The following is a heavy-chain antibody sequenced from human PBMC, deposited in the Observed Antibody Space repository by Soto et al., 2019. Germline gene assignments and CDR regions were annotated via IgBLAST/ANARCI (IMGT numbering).Heavy chain of an antibody. Sequence: ASVKVSCKASGYTFTSYAMHWVRQAPGQRLEWMGWINAGNGNTKYSQKFQGRVTITRDTSASTAYMELSSLRSEDTAVYYCARAIAGIAAAEIFAYWGQGTLVTVSS. J-gene: IGHJ4*02. CDR3: ARAIAGIAAAEIFAY. V-gene: IGHV1-3*01. D-gene: IGHD6-13*01. CDR2: INAGNGNT. CDR1: GYTFTSYA.